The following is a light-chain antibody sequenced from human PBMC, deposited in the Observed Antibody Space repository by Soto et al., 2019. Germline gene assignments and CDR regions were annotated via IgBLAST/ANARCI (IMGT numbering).Light chain of an antibody. CDR3: QSYDSSLSGYV. CDR2: ANT. J-gene: IGLJ1*01. V-gene: IGLV1-40*01. Sequence: QSALTQPPSVSGAPGQTGTISCTGSSSNIGAGYDVHWYQQLPGTAPKLLIYANTNRPSGVPDRFSGSKSGTSASLAIIGLQAEDEADYYCQSYDSSLSGYVFGTGTKVTVL. CDR1: SSNIGAGYD.